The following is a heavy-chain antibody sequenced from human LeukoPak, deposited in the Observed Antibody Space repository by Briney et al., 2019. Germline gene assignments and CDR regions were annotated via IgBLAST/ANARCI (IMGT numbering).Heavy chain of an antibody. J-gene: IGHJ4*02. CDR2: ISASGGST. D-gene: IGHD2-2*01. CDR1: GFTFYSYA. CDR3: AKENVYRDYLES. V-gene: IGHV3-23*01. Sequence: GGSLRHSCAVSGFTFYSYAMSSVRPAPGKGVEWVSSISASGGSTSYADSVKGRLTISRDNSKNTLYLQVNSLRVEDTAVYYCAKENVYRDYLESWGQGTLVTVSP.